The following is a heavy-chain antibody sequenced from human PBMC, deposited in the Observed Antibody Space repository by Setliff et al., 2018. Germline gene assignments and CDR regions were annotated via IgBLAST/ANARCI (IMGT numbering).Heavy chain of an antibody. CDR1: GFTFSSSA. V-gene: IGHV3-23*01. Sequence: PGGSLRLSCAASGFTFSSSAMAWVRQAPGKGLEWVSAISSTITSTYYADSVKGRFTISRDNSKNTLYLQMNSLRAEDTAVYYCAKHGDYNDFLTGYNFYYDMDVWGQGTTVTVSS. D-gene: IGHD3-9*01. CDR2: ISSTITST. CDR3: AKHGDYNDFLTGYNFYYDMDV. J-gene: IGHJ6*02.